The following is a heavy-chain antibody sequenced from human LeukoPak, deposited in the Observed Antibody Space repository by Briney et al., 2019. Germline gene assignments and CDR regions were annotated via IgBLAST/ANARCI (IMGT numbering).Heavy chain of an antibody. CDR2: INHSGST. D-gene: IGHD3-10*01. J-gene: IGHJ4*02. CDR3: ARAGKYYYGSGSYLN. CDR1: GGSFSGYY. Sequence: KPSETLSLTCAVYGGSFSGYYWSWIRQPPGKGLEWIGEINHSGSTNYNPSLKSRVTISVDTSKNQFSLKLSSVTAADTAVYYCARAGKYYYGSGSYLNWGQGPLVTVSP. V-gene: IGHV4-34*01.